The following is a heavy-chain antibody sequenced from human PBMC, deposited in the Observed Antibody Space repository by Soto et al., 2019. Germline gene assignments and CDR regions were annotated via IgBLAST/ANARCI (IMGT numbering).Heavy chain of an antibody. CDR3: ARQRVSGWDPGFDY. CDR2: IYYSGST. Sequence: QLQLQESGPGLVKPSETLSLTCTVSGGSISSSSYYWGWIRQPPGKGLEWIGSIYYSGSTYYNPSLQSRVTISVDTAKNQFSLKLSSVAAADTAVYYCARQRVSGWDPGFDYWGQGTLVTVSS. D-gene: IGHD6-19*01. CDR1: GGSISSSSYY. J-gene: IGHJ4*02. V-gene: IGHV4-39*01.